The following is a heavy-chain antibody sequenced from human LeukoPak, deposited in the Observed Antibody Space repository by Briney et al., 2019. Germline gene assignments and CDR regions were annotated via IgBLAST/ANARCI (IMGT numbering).Heavy chain of an antibody. V-gene: IGHV4-34*01. J-gene: IGHJ4*02. D-gene: IGHD5-18*01. Sequence: PSETLSLTCAVYGGSFSGYYWSWIRQPPGKGLEWIGEINHSGSTNYNPSLKSRVTISVDTSKNQFSLKLSSVTAADTAVYYCARGGIRTSLKDWGQGTLVTVSS. CDR3: ARGGIRTSLKD. CDR2: INHSGST. CDR1: GGSFSGYY.